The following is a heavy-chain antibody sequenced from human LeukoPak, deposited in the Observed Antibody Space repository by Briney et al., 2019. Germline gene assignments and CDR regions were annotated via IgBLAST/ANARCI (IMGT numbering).Heavy chain of an antibody. CDR3: ARDPRGFGFIDY. V-gene: IGHV1-2*02. J-gene: IGHJ4*02. CDR1: GYTFTGYY. CDR2: INPNSGGT. Sequence: ASVKVSCKASGYTFTGYYMHWVRRAPGQGLEWMGWINPNSGGTNYAQKFQGRVTMTRDTSISTAYMELSRLRSDDTAVYYCARDPRGFGFIDYWGQGTLVTVSS. D-gene: IGHD3-10*01.